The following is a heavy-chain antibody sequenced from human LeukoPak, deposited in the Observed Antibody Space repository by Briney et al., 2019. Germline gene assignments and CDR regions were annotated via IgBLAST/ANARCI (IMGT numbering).Heavy chain of an antibody. Sequence: TGGSLRLSCAASGFTFSSYWMHWVRQAPGEGLVWVSRVNPQGSATTYTDSVKGRFTISRDNAKDVLHLQMDNLRAEDTAVYYCARARWSSTGWFLGYWGQGTLVTVPS. CDR3: ARARWSSTGWFLGY. CDR1: GFTFSSYW. CDR2: VNPQGSAT. V-gene: IGHV3-74*03. J-gene: IGHJ4*02. D-gene: IGHD6-19*01.